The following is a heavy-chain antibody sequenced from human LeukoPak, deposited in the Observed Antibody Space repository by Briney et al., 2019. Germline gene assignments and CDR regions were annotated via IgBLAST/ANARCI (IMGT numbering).Heavy chain of an antibody. CDR2: ISSSSSTI. D-gene: IGHD5-18*01. CDR1: GFTFSSYS. V-gene: IGHV3-48*01. Sequence: GGSLRLSCAASGFTFSSYSMNWVRQAPGKGLEWVSYISSSSSTIYYADSVKGRFTISRDNAKNSPYLQMNSLRAEDTAVYYCARAGYSYGYYFDYWGQGTLVTVSS. J-gene: IGHJ4*02. CDR3: ARAGYSYGYYFDY.